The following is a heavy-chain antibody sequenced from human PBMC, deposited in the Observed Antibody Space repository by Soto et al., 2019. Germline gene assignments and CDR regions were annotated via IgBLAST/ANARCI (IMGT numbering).Heavy chain of an antibody. CDR2: ISWSNGNT. CDR3: AKDDWGAHCFIDS. Sequence: PGRALRVACVPCGFSLHDYAMHWVRQAPGKGLEWVSYISWSNGNTSYADSVKGRVTSSRDNAKSSLYLQMKSLRPDDTAFYYGAKDDWGAHCFIDSWGQGIMVTVSS. V-gene: IGHV3-9*01. J-gene: IGHJ4*02. D-gene: IGHD2-21*01. CDR1: GFSLHDYA.